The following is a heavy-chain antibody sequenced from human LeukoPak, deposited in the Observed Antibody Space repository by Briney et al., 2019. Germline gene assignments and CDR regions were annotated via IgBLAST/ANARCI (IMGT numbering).Heavy chain of an antibody. CDR2: INPNSGGT. D-gene: IGHD6-6*01. Sequence: ASVKVSCKASGYTFTGYYMHWVRQAPGQGLEWMGWINPNSGGTNYAQKFQGRATMTRDTSISTAYMELSRLRSDDTAVYYCAREVSRVAARPGGIGYWGQGTLVTVSS. CDR3: AREVSRVAARPGGIGY. J-gene: IGHJ4*02. CDR1: GYTFTGYY. V-gene: IGHV1-2*02.